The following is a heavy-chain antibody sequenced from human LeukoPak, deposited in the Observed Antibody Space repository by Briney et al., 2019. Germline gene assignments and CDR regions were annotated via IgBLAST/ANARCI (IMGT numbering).Heavy chain of an antibody. Sequence: GGSLRLSCAASGFTFSSYGMHWVRQAPGKGLEWVAVISYDGSNKYYADSVKGRFTISRDNSKNTLYLQMSSLRPEDTAVYYCARLSRVYYDSSGYSAFWYYYYYMDVWGKGTTVTISS. V-gene: IGHV3-30*03. CDR3: ARLSRVYYDSSGYSAFWYYYYYMDV. D-gene: IGHD3-22*01. CDR2: ISYDGSNK. J-gene: IGHJ6*03. CDR1: GFTFSSYG.